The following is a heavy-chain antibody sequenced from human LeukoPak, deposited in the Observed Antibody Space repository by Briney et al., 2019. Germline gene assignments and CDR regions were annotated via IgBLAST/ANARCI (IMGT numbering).Heavy chain of an antibody. CDR1: GGSFSGYY. CDR3: ARGALTTVVTPFFDY. D-gene: IGHD4-23*01. J-gene: IGHJ4*02. CDR2: INHSGST. Sequence: PSGTLSLTCAVYGGSFSGYYWSWIHQPPGKGLEWIGEINHSGSTNYNPSLKSRVTISVDTSKNQFSLKLSSVTAADTAVYYCARGALTTVVTPFFDYWGQGTLVTVSS. V-gene: IGHV4-34*01.